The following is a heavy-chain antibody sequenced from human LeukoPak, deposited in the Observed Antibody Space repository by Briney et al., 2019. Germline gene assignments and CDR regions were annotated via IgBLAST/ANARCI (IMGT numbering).Heavy chain of an antibody. V-gene: IGHV3-21*01. D-gene: IGHD4-17*01. CDR2: ISSSSSYI. Sequence: GKSLRLSCAASGFTFSSYSMNWVRQAPGKGLEWVSSISSSSSYIYYADSVKGRFTISRDNAKNSLYLQMNSLRAEDTAVYYCARDPTYGDYSYFDYWGQGTLVTVSS. CDR3: ARDPTYGDYSYFDY. J-gene: IGHJ4*02. CDR1: GFTFSSYS.